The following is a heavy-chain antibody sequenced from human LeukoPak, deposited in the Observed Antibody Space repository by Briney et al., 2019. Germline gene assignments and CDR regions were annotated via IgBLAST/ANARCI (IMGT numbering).Heavy chain of an antibody. V-gene: IGHV1-2*02. J-gene: IGHJ3*02. D-gene: IGHD3-22*01. CDR1: GYTFTGYY. CDR3: ATLYYDTGPDAFNI. CDR2: INPKSGDT. Sequence: GASVKVSCKASGYTFTGYYMHWVRQAPGQGLEWMGWINPKSGDTNYTQKFQGRATMTRDTSISTAYKELSRLRSDDTAVYYCATLYYDTGPDAFNIWGQGTVVTVSS.